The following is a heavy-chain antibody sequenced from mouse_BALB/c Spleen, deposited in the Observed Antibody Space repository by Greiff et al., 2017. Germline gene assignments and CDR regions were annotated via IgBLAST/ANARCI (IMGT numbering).Heavy chain of an antibody. CDR3: ARFKGYYGYSYAMDY. Sequence: EVKLMESGGGLVQPGGSRKLSCAASGFTFSSFGMHWVRQAPEKGLEWVAYISSGSSTIYYADTVKGRFTISRDNPKNTLFLQMTSLRSEDTAMYYCARFKGYYGYSYAMDYWGQGTSVTVSS. CDR1: GFTFSSFG. V-gene: IGHV5-17*02. CDR2: ISSGSSTI. D-gene: IGHD1-2*01. J-gene: IGHJ4*01.